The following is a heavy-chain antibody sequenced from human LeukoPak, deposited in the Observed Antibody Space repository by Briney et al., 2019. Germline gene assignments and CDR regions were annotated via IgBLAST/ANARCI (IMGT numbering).Heavy chain of an antibody. V-gene: IGHV3-30*18. J-gene: IGHJ4*02. CDR1: GFTFSSFG. D-gene: IGHD3-10*01. CDR2: ISFDGSNK. Sequence: GRSLRLSCEVSGFTFSSFGMHWVPQAPGNGLEWLAVISFDGSNKYYADSVKGRFTISRDNSKNTLYLQMNSLRAEDTAVYYCAKDRKGLLLWFGELSGSDYWGQGTLVTVSS. CDR3: AKDRKGLLLWFGELSGSDY.